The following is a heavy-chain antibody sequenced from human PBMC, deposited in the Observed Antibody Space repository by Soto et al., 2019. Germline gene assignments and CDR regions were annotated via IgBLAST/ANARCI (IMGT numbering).Heavy chain of an antibody. J-gene: IGHJ6*02. CDR2: ISAYNGNT. V-gene: IGHV1-18*04. CDR3: ARFSGGSYNTYYFYYGMDV. Sequence: ASVKVSCKASGYTFTSYGISWVRQAPGQGLDWMGWISAYNGNTKYAQDLQGRVTMTTDTSTSTAYVELRSLRSDDTAMYYCARFSGGSYNTYYFYYGMDVWGQGTTVTASS. D-gene: IGHD2-15*01. CDR1: GYTFTSYG.